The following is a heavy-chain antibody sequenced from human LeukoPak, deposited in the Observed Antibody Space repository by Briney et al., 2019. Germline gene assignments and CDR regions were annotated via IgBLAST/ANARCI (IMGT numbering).Heavy chain of an antibody. J-gene: IGHJ4*02. CDR3: AKDVDPFGSGSYVEGFDY. D-gene: IGHD3-10*01. CDR2: ISYDGSNK. CDR1: GFTFSSYG. V-gene: IGHV3-30*18. Sequence: GGSLRLSCAASGFTFSSYGMHWVRQAPGKGLEWVGVISYDGSNKYYADSVKSRFTISRDNSKITLYLQMNSLRAEDTAVYYCAKDVDPFGSGSYVEGFDYWGQGTLVTVSS.